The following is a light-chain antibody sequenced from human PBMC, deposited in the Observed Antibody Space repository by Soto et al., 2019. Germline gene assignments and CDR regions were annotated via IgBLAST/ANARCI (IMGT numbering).Light chain of an antibody. Sequence: EIVLTQSPATLSLSPGERATLSCRASQFINTYVAWYQHRPGQGPRLLIYEASKRATGIPARFSGSGSGTDFTLTISSLQSEDFAVYYCQQYNNWPRTFGQGTKVEIK. V-gene: IGKV3-11*01. CDR3: QQYNNWPRT. J-gene: IGKJ1*01. CDR1: QFINTY. CDR2: EAS.